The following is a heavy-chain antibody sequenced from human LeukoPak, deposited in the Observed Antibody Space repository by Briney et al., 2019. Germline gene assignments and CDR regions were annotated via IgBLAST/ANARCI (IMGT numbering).Heavy chain of an antibody. CDR3: AKDQYFVTGYYSHMDV. J-gene: IGHJ6*03. V-gene: IGHV3-30*02. Sequence: PGGSLRLSCAASGFTFSSYGMHWVRQAPGKGLEWVAFIRYDGSNINYAESVKGRFTISRDNSKNTLYLQMNSLRAEDTAVYYCAKDQYFVTGYYSHMDVWGKGTTVTISS. CDR2: IRYDGSNI. CDR1: GFTFSSYG. D-gene: IGHD2-21*02.